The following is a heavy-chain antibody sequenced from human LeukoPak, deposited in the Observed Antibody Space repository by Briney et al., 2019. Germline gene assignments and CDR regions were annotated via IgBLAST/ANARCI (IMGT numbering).Heavy chain of an antibody. CDR2: TGSSTI. Sequence: PGGSLRLSCTTSQFTFRNYEVNWGRQAPGQGLEWISFTGSSTIQHADSVTGRFTISRDNAKNSLYLQMNSLRVEDTAVYYCASSKWFYFDSWGQGTLVTVSS. J-gene: IGHJ4*02. D-gene: IGHD3-22*01. V-gene: IGHV3-48*03. CDR3: ASSKWFYFDS. CDR1: QFTFRNYE.